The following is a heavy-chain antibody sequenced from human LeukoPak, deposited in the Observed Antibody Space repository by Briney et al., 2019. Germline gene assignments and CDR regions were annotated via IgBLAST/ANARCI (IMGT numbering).Heavy chain of an antibody. J-gene: IGHJ6*03. CDR1: GYTFTSYG. V-gene: IGHV1-18*01. D-gene: IGHD3-16*02. Sequence: ASVKVSCKASGYTFTSYGISWVRQAPGQGLEWMGWISAYNGNTNYAQKLQGRVTMTTDTSTSTAYMELRSLRSDDTAVYYCARVSYDYVWGSYRWECYYYYYMDVWGKGTTVTVSS. CDR3: ARVSYDYVWGSYRWECYYYYYMDV. CDR2: ISAYNGNT.